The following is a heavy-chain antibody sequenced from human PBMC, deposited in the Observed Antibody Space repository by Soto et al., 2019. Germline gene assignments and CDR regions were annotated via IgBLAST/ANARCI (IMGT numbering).Heavy chain of an antibody. V-gene: IGHV3-15*01. CDR2: IKSKTDGGTT. D-gene: IGHD3-22*01. CDR3: TTDLGYYDSSGYIAFDI. J-gene: IGHJ3*02. Sequence: GGSLRLSCAASGFGFTFSTSAMSWVRQAPGKGLEWVGRIKSKTDGGTTDYAAPVKGRFTISRDDSKNTLYLQMNSLKTEDTAVYYCTTDLGYYDSSGYIAFDIWGQGTMVTVSS. CDR1: GFGFTFSTSA.